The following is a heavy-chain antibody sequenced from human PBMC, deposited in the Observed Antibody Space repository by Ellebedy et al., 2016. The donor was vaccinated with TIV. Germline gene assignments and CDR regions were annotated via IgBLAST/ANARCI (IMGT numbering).Heavy chain of an antibody. D-gene: IGHD6-19*01. CDR1: GGTFSSYA. J-gene: IGHJ4*02. V-gene: IGHV1-69*04. CDR2: IIPILGIA. CDR3: ARLSKGGWYSLDY. Sequence: AASVKVSCKASGGTFSSYAISWVRQAPGQGLEWMGRIIPILGIANYAQKFQGRVTITADKSTSTAYMELSSLRSEDTAVYYCARLSKGGWYSLDYWGQGTLVTVSS.